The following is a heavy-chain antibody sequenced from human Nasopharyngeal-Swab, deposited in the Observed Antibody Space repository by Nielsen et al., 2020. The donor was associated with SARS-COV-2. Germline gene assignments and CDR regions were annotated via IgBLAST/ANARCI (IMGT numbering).Heavy chain of an antibody. J-gene: IGHJ4*02. CDR1: GFTFNSYY. V-gene: IGHV3-7*01. CDR2: IKQDGSEK. Sequence: GESLKISCAASGFTFNSYYMSWLRQAPGKGLEWVGNIKQDGSEKYYVDSVKGRFTISRDNAKHSLYLQMNSLRAEDTAVYYCARDVRQRTGDYWGQGTLVTVSS. D-gene: IGHD1-1*01. CDR3: ARDVRQRTGDY.